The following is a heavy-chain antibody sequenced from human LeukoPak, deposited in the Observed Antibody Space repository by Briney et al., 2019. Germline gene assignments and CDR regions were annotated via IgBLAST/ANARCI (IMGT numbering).Heavy chain of an antibody. Sequence: SQTLSLTCAISGDSVSSNRAAWNWIRQSPSRGLEWLGRTYYRSKWYNDYAVSVKSRITINPDTSKNQFSLQLNSVTPEDTAVYYCAREGVLVAAEGVLRRDDAFWGQGTMVTVSS. CDR1: GDSVSSNRAA. J-gene: IGHJ3*01. D-gene: IGHD2-15*01. CDR3: AREGVLVAAEGVLRRDDAF. V-gene: IGHV6-1*01. CDR2: TYYRSKWYN.